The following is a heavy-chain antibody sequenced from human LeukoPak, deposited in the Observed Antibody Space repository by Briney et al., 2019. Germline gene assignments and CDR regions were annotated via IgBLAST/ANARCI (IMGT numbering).Heavy chain of an antibody. V-gene: IGHV3-23*01. CDR1: GFTFSSYA. J-gene: IGHJ6*03. CDR3: AKSSLEGYGDSYYYYHYYMDV. CDR2: ISGSGGST. Sequence: GGSLRLSCAASGFTFSSYAMSWVRQAPGKGLEWVSAISGSGGSTYYADSVKGRFTISRDNSKNTLYLQMNSLRAEDTAVYYCAKSSLEGYGDSYYYYHYYMDVWGKGTTVTVSS. D-gene: IGHD4-17*01.